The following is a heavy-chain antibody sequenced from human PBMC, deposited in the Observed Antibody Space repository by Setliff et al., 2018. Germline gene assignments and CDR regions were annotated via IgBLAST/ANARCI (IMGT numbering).Heavy chain of an antibody. CDR1: GYTFSHSG. CDR2: ISVYTGNT. CDR3: SRLVRYCSKTTCQTASGAEV. J-gene: IGHJ4*02. D-gene: IGHD2-8*01. Sequence: ASVKVSCKASGYTFSHSGITWVRQAPGQGLEWMGWISVYTGNTNYAQKLQGRVTMTTDATTNAAYMELRGLTSDDTAVYYCSRLVRYCSKTTCQTASGAEVWGLGTLVTVSS. V-gene: IGHV1-18*01.